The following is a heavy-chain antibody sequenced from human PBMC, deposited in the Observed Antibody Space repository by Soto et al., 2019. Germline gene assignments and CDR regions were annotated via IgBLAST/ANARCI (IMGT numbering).Heavy chain of an antibody. CDR2: IIPIFGTA. D-gene: IGHD2-15*01. CDR3: AKCSGGSCYSYSGYYYYGMDV. J-gene: IGHJ6*02. Sequence: QVQLVQSGAEVKKPGSSVKVSCKASGDTFSSYAISWVRQAPGQGLEWMGGIIPIFGTANYAQKFQGRVTITADKSTSTAYMELSSLRSEDTAVYYCAKCSGGSCYSYSGYYYYGMDVWGQGTTVTVSS. V-gene: IGHV1-69*06. CDR1: GDTFSSYA.